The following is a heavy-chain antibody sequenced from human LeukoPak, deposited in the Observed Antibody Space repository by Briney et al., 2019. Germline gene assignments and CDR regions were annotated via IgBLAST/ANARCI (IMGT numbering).Heavy chain of an antibody. J-gene: IGHJ3*02. D-gene: IGHD3-3*01. CDR3: AREVFGVVPGAFDI. CDR1: GYTFTSYA. CDR2: INAGNGNT. V-gene: IGHV1-3*01. Sequence: GASVKVSCKASGYTFTSYAMHWVRQAPGQRLEWMGWINAGNGNTKYSQKFQGRVTITRDTSASTAYMELSSLRSVDTAVYYCAREVFGVVPGAFDIWGQGTMVTVSS.